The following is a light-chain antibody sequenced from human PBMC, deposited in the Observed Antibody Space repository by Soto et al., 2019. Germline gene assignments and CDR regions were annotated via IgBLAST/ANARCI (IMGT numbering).Light chain of an antibody. CDR1: QGISTW. V-gene: IGKV1D-12*01. CDR2: SAS. CDR3: QQGKTFPIT. Sequence: DIQMTQSPSSVSASVGDRVAITCRASQGISTWLAWYQQKPGKAPKLLIYSASTLQSGVPSRFSGSGSGTGFTLSISSLQPEDSATYYCQQGKTFPITFGQGTKVDI. J-gene: IGKJ1*01.